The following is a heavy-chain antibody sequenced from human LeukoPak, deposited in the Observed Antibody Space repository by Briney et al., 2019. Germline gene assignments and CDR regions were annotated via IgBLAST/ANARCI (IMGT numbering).Heavy chain of an antibody. CDR2: ITHGGST. CDR1: GGSFSGYY. Sequence: PSETLSLTCAVYGGSFSGYYWSWIRQPPGKGLEWIGEITHGGSTNYNPSLKSRVTISVGTSKNQFSLELKSVTAADTAVYYCARGGWHSSSWYFDYWGQGTLVTVSS. V-gene: IGHV4-34*01. CDR3: ARGGWHSSSWYFDY. J-gene: IGHJ4*02. D-gene: IGHD6-13*01.